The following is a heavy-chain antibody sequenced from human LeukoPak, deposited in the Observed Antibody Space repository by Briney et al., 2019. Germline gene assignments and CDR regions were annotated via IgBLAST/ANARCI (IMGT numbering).Heavy chain of an antibody. J-gene: IGHJ3*02. Sequence: GGSLRLSCAASGFTVSSNYMSWVRQAPGKGLEWVSVIYSGGSTYYADSVKGRFTISRDNSKNTLYLQMNSLRAEDTAVYYCARDGAGSSGWLGAFDIWGQGTMVTVSS. CDR1: GFTVSSNY. CDR3: ARDGAGSSGWLGAFDI. CDR2: IYSGGST. D-gene: IGHD6-19*01. V-gene: IGHV3-66*01.